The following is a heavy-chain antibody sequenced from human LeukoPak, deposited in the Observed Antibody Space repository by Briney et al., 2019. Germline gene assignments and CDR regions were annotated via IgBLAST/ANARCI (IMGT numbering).Heavy chain of an antibody. V-gene: IGHV3-21*01. J-gene: IGHJ4*02. CDR1: GFTFSSYS. D-gene: IGHD6-19*01. CDR2: ISSSSSYI. CDR3: ARDVYSSGWPSFFDY. Sequence: GGSLRLSCAASGFTFSSYSMNWVRQAPGKGLEWVSSISSSSSYIYYADSVKGRFTISRDNAKNSLYLQMSSLRAEDTAVYYCARDVYSSGWPSFFDYWGQGTLVTVSS.